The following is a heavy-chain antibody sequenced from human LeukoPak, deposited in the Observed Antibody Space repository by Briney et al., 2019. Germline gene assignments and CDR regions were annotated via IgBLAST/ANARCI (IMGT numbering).Heavy chain of an antibody. Sequence: GASVKVSCKASGYTFTGYYMHWVRQAPGQGVEWMGWINPNSGGTNYAQKFQGRVTMTRDTSISTAYMELSRLRSDDTAVYYCATASGSYYAEYFQHWGQGTLVTVSS. D-gene: IGHD1-26*01. CDR1: GYTFTGYY. CDR3: ATASGSYYAEYFQH. V-gene: IGHV1-2*02. CDR2: INPNSGGT. J-gene: IGHJ1*01.